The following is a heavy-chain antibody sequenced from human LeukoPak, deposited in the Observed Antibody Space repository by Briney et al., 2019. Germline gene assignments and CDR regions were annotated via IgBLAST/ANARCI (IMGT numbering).Heavy chain of an antibody. V-gene: IGHV1-2*02. CDR1: GYTFTGYY. CDR3: ASYITACRCNDY. J-gene: IGHJ4*02. Sequence: ASVKVSCKASGYTFTGYYMHWVRPAPGQGLEWMGWINPNSGGTNYAQKFQGRVTMTRDTSISTAYMELSRLRSDDTAVYYCASYITACRCNDYWGQGTLVTVSS. CDR2: INPNSGGT. D-gene: IGHD1-14*01.